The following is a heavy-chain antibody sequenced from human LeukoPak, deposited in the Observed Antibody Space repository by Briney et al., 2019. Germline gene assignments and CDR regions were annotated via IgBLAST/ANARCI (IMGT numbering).Heavy chain of an antibody. Sequence: ASVKVSCKASGYTLTAYYSYWVRQAPGQGLEWVGRINPNSGSTDYAQNFQGRVTITRDTSISTAYMELSRLRSDDTAVYYCARGYCSGGTCYLVENWLDPWGQGTLVTVSS. D-gene: IGHD2-15*01. CDR2: INPNSGST. J-gene: IGHJ5*02. CDR1: GYTLTAYY. V-gene: IGHV1-2*06. CDR3: ARGYCSGGTCYLVENWLDP.